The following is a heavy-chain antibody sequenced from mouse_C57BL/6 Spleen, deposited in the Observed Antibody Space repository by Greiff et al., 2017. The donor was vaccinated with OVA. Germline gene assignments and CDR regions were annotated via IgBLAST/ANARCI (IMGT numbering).Heavy chain of an antibody. J-gene: IGHJ1*03. Sequence: QVQLQQPGAELVKPGASVKLSCKASGYTFTSYWMHWVKQRPGRGLEWIGRIDPNSGGTKYNEKFKSKATLTVDKPSSTAYMQLSSLTSEDSAVYYGASPYDYGSSDWYFDVWGTGTTVTVSS. CDR3: ASPYDYGSSDWYFDV. V-gene: IGHV1-72*01. CDR2: IDPNSGGT. D-gene: IGHD1-1*01. CDR1: GYTFTSYW.